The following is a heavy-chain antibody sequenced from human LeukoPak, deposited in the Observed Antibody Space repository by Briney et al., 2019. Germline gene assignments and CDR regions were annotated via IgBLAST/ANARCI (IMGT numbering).Heavy chain of an antibody. V-gene: IGHV4-34*01. CDR1: GGSFSGYY. D-gene: IGHD3-16*02. CDR2: INHSGST. CDR3: ARDPARLVAPFDY. Sequence: PSETLSLTCAVYGGSFSGYYWSWIRQPPGKGLEWIGEINHSGSTNYNPSLKSRVTISVDTSKSQFSLKLSSVTAADTAVYYCARDPARLVAPFDYWGQGTLVTVSS. J-gene: IGHJ4*02.